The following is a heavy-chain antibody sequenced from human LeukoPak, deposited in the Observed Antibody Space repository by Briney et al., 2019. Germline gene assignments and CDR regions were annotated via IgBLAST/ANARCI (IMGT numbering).Heavy chain of an antibody. V-gene: IGHV3-7*03. CDR1: RFTFSNYW. D-gene: IGHD3-10*01. J-gene: IGHJ4*02. CDR3: ARAPYGSGSSYYFDD. CDR2: INQDGSEK. Sequence: GGSLRLSCIASRFTFSNYWMSWVCQAPRKGPEWVAHINQDGSEKHYVDSVKGRFTISRDNAKNSLYLQMNNLRAEDTAVYYCARAPYGSGSSYYFDDWGQGTLVTVSS.